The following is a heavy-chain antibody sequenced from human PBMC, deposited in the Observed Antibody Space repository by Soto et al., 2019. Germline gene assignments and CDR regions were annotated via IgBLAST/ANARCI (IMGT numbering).Heavy chain of an antibody. CDR2: VIPTQRTT. CDR1: GDTFIGYS. CDR3: VIDRLIVAVSVGRMDV. V-gene: IGHV1-69*01. J-gene: IGHJ6*02. Sequence: QVQLVQSGAEEKKPGTSVRVYCKASGDTFIGYSISWVRQAPGQGLEWMGWVIPTQRTTKYAQRFQGRVTMSVDQFASTTYMELSSLRPEDTALYYCVIDRLIVAVSVGRMDVWGQGTTVTVSS. D-gene: IGHD6-19*01.